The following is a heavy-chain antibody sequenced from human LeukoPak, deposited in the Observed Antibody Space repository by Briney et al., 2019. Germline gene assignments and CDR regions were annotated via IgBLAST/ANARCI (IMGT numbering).Heavy chain of an antibody. CDR2: IYYSGST. V-gene: IGHV4-59*01. D-gene: IGHD6-13*01. J-gene: IGHJ6*03. Sequence: SETLSLTCTVSGGSISSYYWSWIRQPPGKGLEWIGYIYYSGSTNYNPSLKSRVTISVDTSKNQFSLKLSSVTAADTAVYYCARGGGYDSGYSSSFLYYYYYYYMDIWGKGTTVTVSS. CDR1: GGSISSYY. CDR3: ARGGGYDSGYSSSFLYYYYYYYMDI.